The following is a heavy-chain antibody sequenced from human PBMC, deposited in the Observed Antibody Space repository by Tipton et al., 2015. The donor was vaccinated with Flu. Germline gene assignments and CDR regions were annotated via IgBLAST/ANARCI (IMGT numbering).Heavy chain of an antibody. Sequence: LRLSCSVSGDSIGSPYFWGWIRQPPGKGLEWIGNVRQAGSTYYNPSLRSRVTISLDRPKNQFSLRLTSVTAADTAVYYCARRDYSSYVSDPKNCFDPWGQGILVTVSS. CDR3: ARRDYSSYVSDPKNCFDP. V-gene: IGHV4-38-2*01. J-gene: IGHJ5*02. D-gene: IGHD4-11*01. CDR2: VRQAGST. CDR1: GDSIGSPYF.